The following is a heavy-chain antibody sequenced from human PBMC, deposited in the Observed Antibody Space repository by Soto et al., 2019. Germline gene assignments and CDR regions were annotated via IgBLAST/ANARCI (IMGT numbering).Heavy chain of an antibody. CDR1: GFTFSSYA. CDR3: AREVGSCSGGTCSPLDY. J-gene: IGHJ4*02. Sequence: QVQLVESGGGVVQPGRSLRLSCAASGFTFSSYAMHWVRQAPGKGLEWGAVISDDGSNKYYADSVKGRFTISRDNYKNTLHLQMKSLRAEDTAVYYCAREVGSCSGGTCSPLDYWGQGTLVTVSS. CDR2: ISDDGSNK. D-gene: IGHD2-15*01. V-gene: IGHV3-30-3*01.